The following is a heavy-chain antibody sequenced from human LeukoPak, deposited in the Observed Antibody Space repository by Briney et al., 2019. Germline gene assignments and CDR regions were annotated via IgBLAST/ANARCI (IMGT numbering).Heavy chain of an antibody. CDR1: GFTFSSYA. J-gene: IGHJ6*03. CDR2: LSSSGGST. CDR3: AKRGRQQLSSYMDV. Sequence: GGSLRPSCAASGFTFSSYAMSWVRQAPGEGLEWVSALSSSGGSTYYTDSVKGRFTISRDNSKNTLYLLMTSLGAEDTAVYYCAKRGRQQLSSYMDVWGKGTTVTVSS. V-gene: IGHV3-23*01. D-gene: IGHD6-13*01.